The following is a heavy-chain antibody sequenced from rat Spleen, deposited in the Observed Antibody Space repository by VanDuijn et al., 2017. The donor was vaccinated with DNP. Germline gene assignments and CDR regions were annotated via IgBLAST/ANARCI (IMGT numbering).Heavy chain of an antibody. CDR2: ISYSGGT. CDR3: SGRGSSDNWFVY. J-gene: IGHJ3*01. D-gene: IGHD4-4*01. V-gene: IGHV3-1*01. CDR1: GYSITSDY. Sequence: EVQLQESGPGLAKPSQSLSLTCSVTGYSITSDYWGWIRKFPGNKMEWIGLISYSGGTSYNPSLKSRISITRDTSKNQFFLQLNSVTTDDAATYYCSGRGSSDNWFVYWGQGTLVTVSS.